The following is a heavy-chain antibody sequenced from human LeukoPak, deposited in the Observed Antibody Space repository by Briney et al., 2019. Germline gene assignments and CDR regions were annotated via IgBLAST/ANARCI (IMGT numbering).Heavy chain of an antibody. CDR2: INHSGST. D-gene: IGHD1-26*01. CDR3: ARDSVGFDY. CDR1: GGSFSGYY. J-gene: IGHJ4*01. V-gene: IGHV4-34*01. Sequence: SETLSLTCAVYGGSFSGYYWSWIRQPPGKGLEWIGEINHSGSTNYNPSLKSRVTISVDTSKNQFSLKLSSVTAADTAVYYCARDSVGFDYWGHGTLVTVSS.